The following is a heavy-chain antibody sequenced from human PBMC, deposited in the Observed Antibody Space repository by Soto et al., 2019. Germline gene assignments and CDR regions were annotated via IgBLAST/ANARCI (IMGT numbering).Heavy chain of an antibody. V-gene: IGHV4-31*03. CDR3: ARKATVTTCFDY. Sequence: QVQLQESGPGLVKPSQTLSLTCTVSGGSISSDNYYWSWIRQHPVKGLEWIGYIYYSGSTYYNPSLKSRVTISVDTSKNQFSLKLSSVTAADTAVYYCARKATVTTCFDYWGQGTLVTVSS. J-gene: IGHJ4*02. CDR2: IYYSGST. CDR1: GGSISSDNYY. D-gene: IGHD4-17*01.